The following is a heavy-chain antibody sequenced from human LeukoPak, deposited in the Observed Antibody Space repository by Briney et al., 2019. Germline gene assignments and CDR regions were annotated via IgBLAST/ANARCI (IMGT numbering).Heavy chain of an antibody. Sequence: PGGSLRLSCAASGFTFSDYYMSWIRRAPGKGLEWVSYISSSGSTIYYADSVKGRFTISRDNAKNSLYLQMNSLRAEDTAVYYCARTPPHDSESLTLFDYWGQGTLVTVSS. CDR1: GFTFSDYY. J-gene: IGHJ4*02. D-gene: IGHD1-26*01. V-gene: IGHV3-11*01. CDR3: ARTPPHDSESLTLFDY. CDR2: ISSSGSTI.